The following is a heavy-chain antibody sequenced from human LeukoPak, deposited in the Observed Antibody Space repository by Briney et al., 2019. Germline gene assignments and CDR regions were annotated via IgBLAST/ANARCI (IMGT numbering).Heavy chain of an antibody. CDR3: AKLRSEDGYNYPY. V-gene: IGHV3-7*03. D-gene: IGHD5-24*01. Sequence: GGSLRLSCEASEFRFGSYWMSWVRQAPGQGLEWVAKMDQHGSQTHYADSVKARFTISRDNSKNTLYLQMNSLRAEDTAVYYCAKLRSEDGYNYPYWGQGTLVTVSS. CDR1: EFRFGSYW. J-gene: IGHJ4*02. CDR2: MDQHGSQT.